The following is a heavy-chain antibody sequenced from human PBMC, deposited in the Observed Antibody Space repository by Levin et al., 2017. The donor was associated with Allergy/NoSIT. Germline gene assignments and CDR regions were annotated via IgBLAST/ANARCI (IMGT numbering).Heavy chain of an antibody. J-gene: IGHJ4*02. D-gene: IGHD4-23*01. Sequence: SCTVSGGSISSSSYYWGWIRQPPGKGLEWIGSIYYSGSTYYNPSLKSRVTISVDTSKNQFSLKLSSVTAADTAVYYCARLWGTTVVADNFDYWGQGTLVTVSS. V-gene: IGHV4-39*01. CDR1: GGSISSSSYY. CDR3: ARLWGTTVVADNFDY. CDR2: IYYSGST.